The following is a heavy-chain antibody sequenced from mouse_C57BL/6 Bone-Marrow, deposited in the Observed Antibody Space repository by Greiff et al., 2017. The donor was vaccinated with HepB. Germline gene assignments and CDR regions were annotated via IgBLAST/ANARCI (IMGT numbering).Heavy chain of an antibody. J-gene: IGHJ2*01. D-gene: IGHD1-1*01. CDR3: ARRGEYYYYGSRYD. CDR2: IYPRSGNT. Sequence: QVQLQQSGAELARPGASVKLSCKASGYTFTSYSISWVKQRTGQGLEWIGEIYPRSGNTYYNEKFKGKATLTADKSSSTAYMELRSLTSEDSAVYFCARRGEYYYYGSRYDWGQGTTLTVSS. V-gene: IGHV1-81*01. CDR1: GYTFTSYS.